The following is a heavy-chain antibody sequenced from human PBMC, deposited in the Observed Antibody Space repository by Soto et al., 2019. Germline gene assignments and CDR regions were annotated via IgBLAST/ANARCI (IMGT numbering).Heavy chain of an antibody. CDR1: GYTFSNFY. CDR2: INPSGGST. CDR3: ARADYYGSSGYHLDY. Sequence: QVQLVQSGAEVKKPGASVKVSCKASGYTFSNFYIHWVRQAPGQGLEWMEIINPSGGSTSYAQKFQGRVTMTRDTSTSTVYMELSSLRSEDTAVHYCARADYYGSSGYHLDYWGQGTLVTVSS. D-gene: IGHD3-22*01. V-gene: IGHV1-46*01. J-gene: IGHJ4*02.